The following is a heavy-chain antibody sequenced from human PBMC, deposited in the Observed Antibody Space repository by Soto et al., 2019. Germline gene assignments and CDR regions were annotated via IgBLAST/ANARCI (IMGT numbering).Heavy chain of an antibody. CDR3: AKDRPSMAGNANAFDI. Sequence: GGSLRLSCAASGFTFSSYAMSWVRQAPGKGLEWVSAISGSGGSTYYADSVKGRFTISRDNSKNTLYLQMNSLRAEDTAVYYCAKDRPSMAGNANAFDIWGQGTMVTVSS. V-gene: IGHV3-23*01. CDR2: ISGSGGST. J-gene: IGHJ3*02. CDR1: GFTFSSYA. D-gene: IGHD6-19*01.